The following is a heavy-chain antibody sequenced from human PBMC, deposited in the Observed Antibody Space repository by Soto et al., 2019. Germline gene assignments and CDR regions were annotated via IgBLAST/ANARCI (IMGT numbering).Heavy chain of an antibody. Sequence: GSLRLSCAASEITFSNYYMNWIRQAPGKGLEWVSSIASNGQTFYTDSVKGRFTISRDNAKNSLYLQMNSLRVEDTALYYCVGPHDSLDDWGQGTLVNVAS. D-gene: IGHD1-1*01. CDR2: IASNGQT. V-gene: IGHV3-21*06. J-gene: IGHJ4*02. CDR3: VGPHDSLDD. CDR1: EITFSNYY.